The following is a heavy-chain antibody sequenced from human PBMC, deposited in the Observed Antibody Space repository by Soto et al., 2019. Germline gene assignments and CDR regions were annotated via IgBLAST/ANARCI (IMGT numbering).Heavy chain of an antibody. CDR2: IYHSGST. V-gene: IGHV4-4*02. Sequence: SETLSLTCAVSGGSISSSNWWSWVRQPPGKGLEWIGEIYHSGSTNYNPSLKSRVTISVDKSKNQFSLKLSSVTAADTAVYYCARSKPPLWFGEGDWFDPWGQGTLVTVSS. J-gene: IGHJ5*02. D-gene: IGHD3-10*01. CDR1: GGSISSSNW. CDR3: ARSKPPLWFGEGDWFDP.